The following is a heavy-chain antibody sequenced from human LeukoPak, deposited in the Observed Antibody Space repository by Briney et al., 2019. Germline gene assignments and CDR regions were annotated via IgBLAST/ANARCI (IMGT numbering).Heavy chain of an antibody. CDR2: IWYDGSNK. Sequence: GRSLRLSCAASGFTFSSYGMHWVRQAPGKGLEWVAVIWYDGSNKYYADSVKGRFTISRDNSKNTLYLQMNSLRAEDTAVYYCVLYGLGSPHWGQGTLVTVSS. V-gene: IGHV3-33*01. CDR3: VLYGLGSPH. J-gene: IGHJ4*02. CDR1: GFTFSSYG. D-gene: IGHD3-10*01.